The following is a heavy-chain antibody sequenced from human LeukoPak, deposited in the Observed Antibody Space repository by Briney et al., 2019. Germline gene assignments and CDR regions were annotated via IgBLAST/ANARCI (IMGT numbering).Heavy chain of an antibody. Sequence: SETLSLTCAVYGGSFSGYYWSWIRQPPGKGLEWIGEINHSGSTNYNPSLKSRVTISADTSKNQFSLKLSSVTAADTAVYYCARGVPVLRFLEWFNWGQGTLVTVSS. J-gene: IGHJ4*02. V-gene: IGHV4-34*01. CDR3: ARGVPVLRFLEWFN. D-gene: IGHD3-3*01. CDR1: GGSFSGYY. CDR2: INHSGST.